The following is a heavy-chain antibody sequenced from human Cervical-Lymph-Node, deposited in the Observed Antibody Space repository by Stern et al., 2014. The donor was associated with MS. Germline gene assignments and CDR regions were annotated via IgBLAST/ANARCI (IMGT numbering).Heavy chain of an antibody. CDR2: IYPYDSDT. Sequence: EVQLVESGAEVKKPGESLKISCKLSGYSFTIYYIAWVRQMPGKGLEWMVVIYPYDSDTTYSPSFQGQVTISADKSITTAYLQWSSLRASDTAMYYCARHVQGFDYWGQGTLFTVSS. V-gene: IGHV5-51*01. J-gene: IGHJ4*02. CDR1: GYSFTIYY. CDR3: ARHVQGFDY.